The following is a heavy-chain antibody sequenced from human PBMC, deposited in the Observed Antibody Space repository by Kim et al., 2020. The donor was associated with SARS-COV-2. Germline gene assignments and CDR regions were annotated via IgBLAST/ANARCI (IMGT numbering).Heavy chain of an antibody. Sequence: GGSLRLSCAASGFTFSSYGMHWVRQAPGKGLEWVAVISYDGSNKYYADSVKGRFTISRDNSKNTLYLQMNSLRAEDTAVYYCAKDQYYDFWSGYQVDELDKRDYWGQGTRVTVSS. CDR3: AKDQYYDFWSGYQVDELDKRDY. J-gene: IGHJ4*02. D-gene: IGHD3-3*01. CDR2: ISYDGSNK. V-gene: IGHV3-30*18. CDR1: GFTFSSYG.